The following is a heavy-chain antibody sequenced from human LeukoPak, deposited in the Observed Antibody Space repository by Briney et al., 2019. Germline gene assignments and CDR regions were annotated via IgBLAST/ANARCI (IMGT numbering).Heavy chain of an antibody. CDR3: ARHDPVALFQRGMDI. V-gene: IGHV4-59*08. D-gene: IGHD2-15*01. Sequence: PSETLSLTCTVSGGSISGYYWSCIRQPPGKGLEWIGYIHYSGATLHNSSFNSRVTMSVDTSKNQFSLKLSSVTAADTAVYYCARHDPVALFQRGMDIWGQGTTVTVSS. J-gene: IGHJ6*02. CDR1: GGSISGYY. CDR2: IHYSGAT.